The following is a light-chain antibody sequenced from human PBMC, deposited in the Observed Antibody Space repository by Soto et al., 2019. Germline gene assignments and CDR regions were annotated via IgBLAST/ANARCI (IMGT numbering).Light chain of an antibody. V-gene: IGKV3-11*01. CDR2: DAS. Sequence: EIVLTQSPATLSLSPGERATLSCRASQNVRDYLAWYQQKPGQPPRLLIYDASTRATGIPARFSGSGSGTDFTLTIGSLEPEDFAVYYCQQRGNWPPITFGQGTRLEIK. J-gene: IGKJ5*01. CDR1: QNVRDY. CDR3: QQRGNWPPIT.